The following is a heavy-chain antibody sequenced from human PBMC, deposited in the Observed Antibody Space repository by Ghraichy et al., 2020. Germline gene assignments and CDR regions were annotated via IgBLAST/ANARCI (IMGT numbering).Heavy chain of an antibody. CDR3: ARAPGIGWYFDL. V-gene: IGHV3-64*02. D-gene: IGHD6-13*01. CDR2: ISSNGGST. CDR1: GFTFSSYA. Sequence: LSLTCAASGFTFSSYAMHWVRQAPGKGLEYVSAISSNGGSTYYADSVKGRFTISRDNSKNTLYLQMGSLRAEDMAVYYCARAPGIGWYFDLWGRGTLVTVSS. J-gene: IGHJ2*01.